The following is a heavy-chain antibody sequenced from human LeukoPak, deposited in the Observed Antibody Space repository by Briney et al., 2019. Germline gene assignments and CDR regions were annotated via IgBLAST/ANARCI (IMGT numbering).Heavy chain of an antibody. CDR1: GGTFSSYA. D-gene: IGHD2-2*01. CDR2: IIPIFGTA. J-gene: IGHJ1*01. CDR3: ARDWWYQLLYFQH. V-gene: IGHV1-69*05. Sequence: SVKVSCKASGGTFSSYAISWVRQAPGQGLEWMGRIIPIFGTANYAQKFQGRVTITTDESTSTAYMELSSLRSDDTAVYYCARDWWYQLLYFQHWGQGTLVTVSS.